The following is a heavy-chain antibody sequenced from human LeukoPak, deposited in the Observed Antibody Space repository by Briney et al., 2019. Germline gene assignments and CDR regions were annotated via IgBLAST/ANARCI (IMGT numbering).Heavy chain of an antibody. D-gene: IGHD6-19*01. V-gene: IGHV3-30*18. CDR3: AKDRGSGWEGEFDY. J-gene: IGHJ4*02. CDR2: ISYDGSNK. Sequence: GGSLRLSCAASGFPFSSYAMSWVRQSPGKGLEWVAVISYDGSNKYYADSVKGRFTISRDNSKNTLYLQMNSLRAEDTAVYYCAKDRGSGWEGEFDYWGQGTLVTVSS. CDR1: GFPFSSYA.